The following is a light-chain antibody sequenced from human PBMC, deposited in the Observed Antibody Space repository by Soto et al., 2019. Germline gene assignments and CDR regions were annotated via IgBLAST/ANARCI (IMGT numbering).Light chain of an antibody. V-gene: IGLV1-40*01. J-gene: IGLJ3*02. CDR3: QSYDSSLSGWV. CDR1: SSNIGAGYD. CDR2: GNS. Sequence: QPVLTQPPSVSGAPGQRVTISCTGSSSNIGAGYDVHWYQQLPGTAPKLLIYGNSNRPSGVPDRFSGSKSGTSASLAITGLQAEEEADYYCQSYDSSLSGWVFGGGTKLTVL.